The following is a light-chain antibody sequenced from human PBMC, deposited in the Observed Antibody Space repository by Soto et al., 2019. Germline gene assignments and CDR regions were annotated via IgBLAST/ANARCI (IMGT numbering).Light chain of an antibody. Sequence: QSVLTQPASVSGSPGQSITISFTGTSSDVCGYSYVSWYQQHPGKAPKFMIYDVSNRPSGVSNRFSGSKSGNTASLTISGLQAEDEADYYCSSYTTSNTRQIVFGTGTKVTVL. CDR2: DVS. V-gene: IGLV2-14*01. CDR3: SSYTTSNTRQIV. J-gene: IGLJ1*01. CDR1: SSDVCGYSY.